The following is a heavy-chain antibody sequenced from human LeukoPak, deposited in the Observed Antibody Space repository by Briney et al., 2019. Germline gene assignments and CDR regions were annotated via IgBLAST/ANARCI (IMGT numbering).Heavy chain of an antibody. CDR3: ASEGYTSGWYKADY. V-gene: IGHV4-39*07. D-gene: IGHD6-19*01. CDR1: GGSISSSSYY. CDR2: IYYSGTT. J-gene: IGHJ4*02. Sequence: SETLSLTCTVSGGSISSSSYYWGWIRQPPGKGLEWIGSIYYSGTTYYNPPLKSRVTISVDTSKNQFSLKLSSVTAADTAVYYCASEGYTSGWYKADYWGQGTLVTVSS.